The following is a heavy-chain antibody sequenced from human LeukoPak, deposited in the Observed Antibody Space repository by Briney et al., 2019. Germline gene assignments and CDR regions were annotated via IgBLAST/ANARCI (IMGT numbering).Heavy chain of an antibody. Sequence: GASVKVSCKASGYTFSRYGISWVRQAPGQGLEWMGWISSYNGNPNYAQKFQGRVTMTTETSTSTAYMELRSLRSDDTAVYYCARDWCGSSTSCYMDVWGKGTTVTVSS. CDR1: GYTFSRYG. V-gene: IGHV1-18*01. CDR2: ISSYNGNP. D-gene: IGHD2-2*01. J-gene: IGHJ6*04. CDR3: ARDWCGSSTSCYMDV.